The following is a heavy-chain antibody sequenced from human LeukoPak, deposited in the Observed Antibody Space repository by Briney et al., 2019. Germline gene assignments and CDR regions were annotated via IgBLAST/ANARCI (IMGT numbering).Heavy chain of an antibody. CDR3: ARSDCSSTSCPGLTYYYYGMDV. CDR1: GYTFTGYY. Sequence: ASVKVSCKASGYTFTGYYMHWVRQAPGQGLEWVGWINPNSGGTNYAQKFQGRVTMTRDTSIGTAYMELSRLRSDDTAVYYCARSDCSSTSCPGLTYYYYGMDVWGQGTTVTVSS. J-gene: IGHJ6*02. V-gene: IGHV1-2*02. D-gene: IGHD2-2*01. CDR2: INPNSGGT.